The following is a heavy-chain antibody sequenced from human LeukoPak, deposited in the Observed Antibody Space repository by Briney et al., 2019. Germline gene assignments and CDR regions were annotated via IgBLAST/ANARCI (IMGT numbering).Heavy chain of an antibody. V-gene: IGHV3-23*01. CDR1: GFTFSRYP. CDR3: AKNGDRGAYCSGGSCYPYYYYYIDV. J-gene: IGHJ6*03. D-gene: IGHD2-15*01. CDR2: ISATGGTT. Sequence: GGSLRLSCAASGFTFSRYPMNWVRQAPGKGLEWVSAISATGGTTYYADSVKGRFTISRDNSKNTLYLQMNSLRAEDTAIYYCAKNGDRGAYCSGGSCYPYYYYYIDVWGKGTTVTISS.